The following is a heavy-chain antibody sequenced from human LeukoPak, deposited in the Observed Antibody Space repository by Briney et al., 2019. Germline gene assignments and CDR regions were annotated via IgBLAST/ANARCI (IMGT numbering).Heavy chain of an antibody. Sequence: ASAKVSCKDSGYTSTGSNMHRVRQAPEQGVEWMGWINPNSGGTNYAQKSQGRVTMTRDTSISTAYMELSRLRSDDTAVYYCAREDEFDYWGQGTLVIVSS. CDR1: GYTSTGSN. CDR2: INPNSGGT. CDR3: AREDEFDY. J-gene: IGHJ4*02. V-gene: IGHV1-2*02.